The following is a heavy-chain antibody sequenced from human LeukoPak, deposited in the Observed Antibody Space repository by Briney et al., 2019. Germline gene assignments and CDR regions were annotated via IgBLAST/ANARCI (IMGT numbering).Heavy chain of an antibody. CDR1: GFTFSNYA. CDR2: ISYDGSNK. D-gene: IGHD2-2*01. CDR3: ARGSGDIVVNLYYYYYGMDV. J-gene: IGHJ6*02. Sequence: PGGSLRLSCAASGFTFSNYAMHWVRQAPGKGLEWAAVISYDGSNKYYADSVKGRFTISRDNAKNSLYLQMNSLRAEDTAVYYCARGSGDIVVNLYYYYYGMDVWGQGTTVTVSS. V-gene: IGHV3-30-3*01.